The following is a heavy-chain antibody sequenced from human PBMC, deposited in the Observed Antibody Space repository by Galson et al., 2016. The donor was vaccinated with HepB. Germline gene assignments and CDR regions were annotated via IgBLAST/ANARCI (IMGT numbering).Heavy chain of an antibody. CDR3: AEGARDLWF. CDR1: GFTFSRSW. CDR2: IKEDGSEK. Sequence: SLRLSCAASGFTFSRSWMNWVRQPPGKGLEWVANIKEDGSEKYYVDSVKGRFTISRDNAKNSLHLQMNSLRVEDTAVYYCAEGARDLWFWGQGTLVTVSS. J-gene: IGHJ4*02. V-gene: IGHV3-7*03. D-gene: IGHD1-26*01.